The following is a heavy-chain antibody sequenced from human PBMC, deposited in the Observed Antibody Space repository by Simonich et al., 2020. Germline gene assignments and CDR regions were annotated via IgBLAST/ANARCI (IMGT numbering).Heavy chain of an antibody. V-gene: IGHV4-38-2*01. CDR2: IYHSGRT. Sequence: QVQLQESGPGLVKPSETLSLTCAVSGYSISSGYYWGLIRQPPGKGLGWIGSIYHSGRTYYTPSLKSRVTISVDTSKNQFSLKLSSVTAADTAVYYCARVGYSNYYYYGMDVWGQGTTVTVSS. CDR1: GYSISSGYY. D-gene: IGHD6-13*01. CDR3: ARVGYSNYYYYGMDV. J-gene: IGHJ6*02.